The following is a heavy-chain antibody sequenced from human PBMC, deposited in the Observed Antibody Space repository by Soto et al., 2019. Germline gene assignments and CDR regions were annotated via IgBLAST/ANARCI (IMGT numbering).Heavy chain of an antibody. CDR2: IWYDGSNK. Sequence: GGSLRLSCAASGFTFSSYGMHWVRQAPGKGLEWVAVIWYDGSNKYYADSVKGRFTISRDNSKNTLYLQMNSLRAEETAVYYCARGTRLYYYDSSGYPQAPAYAFDIWGQGTMVTVSS. CDR3: ARGTRLYYYDSSGYPQAPAYAFDI. V-gene: IGHV3-33*01. CDR1: GFTFSSYG. D-gene: IGHD3-22*01. J-gene: IGHJ3*02.